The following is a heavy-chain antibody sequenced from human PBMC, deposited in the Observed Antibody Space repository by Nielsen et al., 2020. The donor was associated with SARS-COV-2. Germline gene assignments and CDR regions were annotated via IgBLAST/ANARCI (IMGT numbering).Heavy chain of an antibody. CDR1: GFTFDDYA. V-gene: IGHV3-9*01. J-gene: IGHJ6*02. D-gene: IGHD1-1*01. Sequence: SLKISCAASGFTFDDYAMHWVRQAPGKGLEWVSGISWNSGSIGYADSVKGRFTISRDNAKNSLYLQMNSLRAEDTAVYYCAKVMERRYYYYGMDVWGQGTTVTVSS. CDR2: ISWNSGSI. CDR3: AKVMERRYYYYGMDV.